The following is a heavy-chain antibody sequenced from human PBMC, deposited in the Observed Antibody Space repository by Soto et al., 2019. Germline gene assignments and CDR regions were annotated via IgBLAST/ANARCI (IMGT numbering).Heavy chain of an antibody. Sequence: GESLQISCQVSGYMFPNYWINWVRQVSGVDLEWLGRIDPSDSYTKYNPSFQGHVTISADKSTSTAYLQWSSLRASDTAVYYCASHNFFCGGDCNSSGMDVWGQGTTVTVSS. D-gene: IGHD2-21*02. CDR2: IDPSDSYT. CDR3: ASHNFFCGGDCNSSGMDV. V-gene: IGHV5-10-1*01. CDR1: GYMFPNYW. J-gene: IGHJ6*02.